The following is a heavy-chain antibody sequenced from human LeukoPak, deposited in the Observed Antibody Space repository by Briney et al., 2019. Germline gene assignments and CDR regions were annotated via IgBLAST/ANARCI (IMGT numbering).Heavy chain of an antibody. Sequence: GGSLRLSCAASGFTFSSYSMNWVRQAPGKGLEWVSSISSSSSYIYYADSVKGRFTISRDNAKNSLYLQMNSLRAKDTAVYYCARVDSSGYYYETYTPRVQAQGIDYWGQGALLTVSS. CDR1: GFTFSSYS. D-gene: IGHD3-22*01. J-gene: IGHJ4*02. CDR2: ISSSSSYI. CDR3: ARVDSSGYYYETYTPRVQAQGIDY. V-gene: IGHV3-21*01.